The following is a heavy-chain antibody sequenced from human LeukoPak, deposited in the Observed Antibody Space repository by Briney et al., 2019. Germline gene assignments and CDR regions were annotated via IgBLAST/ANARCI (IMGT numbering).Heavy chain of an antibody. V-gene: IGHV3-30*02. CDR1: GYIFSNYA. CDR3: PKDPGGDDEEKYFDY. Sequence: GGSVRLSCAASGYIFSNYAMHWVRQAPGRGLEWVGFIRSGGSNEHYADSVKGRLSISRDNSKNTLYMQMNRLTPGRTAVYFCPKDPGGDDEEKYFDYWGQGTLVTVSS. J-gene: IGHJ4*02. D-gene: IGHD3-16*01. CDR2: IRSGGSNE.